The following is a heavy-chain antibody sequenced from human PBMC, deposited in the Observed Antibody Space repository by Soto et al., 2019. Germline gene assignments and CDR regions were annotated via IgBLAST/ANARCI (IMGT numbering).Heavy chain of an antibody. Sequence: QVQLQESGPGLVKPSGTLSLSCAVSGDSISRRNWWSWVRQSPGQGLEWSGEIHHSGSTNYNLSLKRRATISIDKAKSHLSLRLTSVTAADTAVYYCARATAVADAIVSGLDVWGQGTAVTVPS. CDR2: IHHSGST. CDR3: ARATAVADAIVSGLDV. J-gene: IGHJ6*02. CDR1: GDSISRRNW. D-gene: IGHD2-21*02. V-gene: IGHV4-4*02.